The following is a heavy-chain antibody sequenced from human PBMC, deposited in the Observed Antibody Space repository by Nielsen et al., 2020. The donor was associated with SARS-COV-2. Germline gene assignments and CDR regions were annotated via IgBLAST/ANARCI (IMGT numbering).Heavy chain of an antibody. CDR2: ISWNSGSI. Sequence: GGSLRLSCAASGFTFDDYAMHWVRQAPGKGLEWVSGISWNSGSIGYADSVKGRFTISRDNAKNSLFLQMNGLRAEDTAVYYCARIQALVAATDAFDIWGQGTVVTVSS. V-gene: IGHV3-9*01. D-gene: IGHD2-15*01. J-gene: IGHJ3*02. CDR1: GFTFDDYA. CDR3: ARIQALVAATDAFDI.